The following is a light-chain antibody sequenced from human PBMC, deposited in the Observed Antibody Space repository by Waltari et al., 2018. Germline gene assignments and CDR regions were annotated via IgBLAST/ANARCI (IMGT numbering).Light chain of an antibody. CDR1: QILTTSFSTY. CDR2: DAS. Sequence: VVLTQSPGPLSLSPGDRAILSCRASQILTTSFSTYLAWYQQKPGQAPRLLTYDASSWATGTPDRFSGSGSGTDFTLTISKLEPEDFAVYYCQQYRSSPTTFGQGTKLEI. J-gene: IGKJ2*01. V-gene: IGKV3-20*01. CDR3: QQYRSSPTT.